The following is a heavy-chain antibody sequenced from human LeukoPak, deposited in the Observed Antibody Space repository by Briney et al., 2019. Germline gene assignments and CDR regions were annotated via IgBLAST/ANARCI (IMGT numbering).Heavy chain of an antibody. V-gene: IGHV4-39*07. D-gene: IGHD3-16*01. CDR2: IYYSGST. CDR3: ARVSSGRTPVGGPFDY. CDR1: GGSISSSSYY. J-gene: IGHJ4*02. Sequence: PSETLSLTCTVSGGSISSSSYYWGWIRQPPGKGLEWIGSIYYSGSTNYNPSLKSRVTISVDTSNNQFSLKLSSVTAADTAVYYCARVSSGRTPVGGPFDYWGQGTLVTVSS.